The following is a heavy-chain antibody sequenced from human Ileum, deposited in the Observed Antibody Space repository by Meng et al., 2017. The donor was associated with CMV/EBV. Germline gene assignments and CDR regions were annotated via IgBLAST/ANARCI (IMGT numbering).Heavy chain of an antibody. D-gene: IGHD6-25*01. CDR1: GFTFDDYT. CDR3: AKDRAAVTGNYYYYAMDV. J-gene: IGHJ6*02. V-gene: IGHV3-43*01. CDR2: ISWDGGRA. Sequence: GGSLRLSCAASGFTFDDYTMHWVRQVPGKGLEWVSLISWDGGRAYYAESVKGRFTISRDNNKNSLYLQMNSLNTEDAALYYCAKDRAAVTGNYYYYAMDVWGQGTTVTVSS.